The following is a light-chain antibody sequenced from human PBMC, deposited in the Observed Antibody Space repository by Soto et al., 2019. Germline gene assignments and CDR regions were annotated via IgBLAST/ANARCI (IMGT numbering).Light chain of an antibody. V-gene: IGKV3-11*01. Sequence: EIVLTQSPATLSLSPGERATLSCRASQSVSSYLAWYQQKPGRAPRLLIYDASNRATGIPARFSGGGSGTDFTLTISSLEPEDFAVYYCQQRFNWPRFTFGPGTKLEIK. CDR2: DAS. CDR1: QSVSSY. CDR3: QQRFNWPRFT. J-gene: IGKJ2*01.